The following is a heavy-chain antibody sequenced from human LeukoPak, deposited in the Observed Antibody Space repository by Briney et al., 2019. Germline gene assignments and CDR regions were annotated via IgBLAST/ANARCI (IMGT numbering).Heavy chain of an antibody. V-gene: IGHV4-30-2*01. J-gene: IGHJ5*02. CDR1: GDSISSGDYS. D-gene: IGHD3-10*01. Sequence: SQTLPLTCAVSGDSISSGDYSWSWIRQPSGKGLEWIGYIFHSGSSYYNPSLKSRVTISVDRSKNQFSLRLTSVTAADTAVYYCARELWFVNAPGSWFDPWGQGTLVTVSS. CDR3: ARELWFVNAPGSWFDP. CDR2: IFHSGSS.